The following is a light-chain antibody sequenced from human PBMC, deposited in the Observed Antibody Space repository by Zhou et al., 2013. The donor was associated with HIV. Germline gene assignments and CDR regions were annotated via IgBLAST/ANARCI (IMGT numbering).Light chain of an antibody. Sequence: EIVLTQSPRILSLSPGERATLSCKTSQTINSNNLAWYQRKPGQVPRLLIHGASSRVAGIPNRFSGSVSGTDFTLTISKLEPDDFAVLLCHQYEGSPGTFGRGTKGGD. J-gene: IGKJ4*01. CDR1: QTINSNN. CDR3: HQYEGSPGT. V-gene: IGKV3-20*01. CDR2: GAS.